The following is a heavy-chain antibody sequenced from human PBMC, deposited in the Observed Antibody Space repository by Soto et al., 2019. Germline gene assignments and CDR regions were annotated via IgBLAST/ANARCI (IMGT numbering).Heavy chain of an antibody. V-gene: IGHV4-34*01. CDR3: ASYGRGTYYYGYYFHH. CDR2: IHHSGST. Sequence: SETLSLTCAVYGGSFSDYYWTWIRQPPGKGLEWIGEIHHSGSTNYNPSLKSRVTISLDTSKNQFSLKLSSVTAADAAVYCCASYGRGTYYYGYYFHHWGQGTPVTVSS. D-gene: IGHD3-10*01. J-gene: IGHJ4*02. CDR1: GGSFSDYY.